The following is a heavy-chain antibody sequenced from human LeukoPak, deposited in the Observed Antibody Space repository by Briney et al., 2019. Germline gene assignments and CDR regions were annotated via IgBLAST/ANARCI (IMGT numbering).Heavy chain of an antibody. CDR1: GFTFSRYG. CDR2: ISYDGSNK. Sequence: GRSLRLSCAASGFTFSRYGMHWVRQAPGKGLEWVAVISYDGSNKYYADSMKGRFTISRDNSKNTLYLQMNSLRAEDTGVYYCAKSGALAGQQLGSALGYWGQGTLVTVSS. CDR3: AKSGALAGQQLGSALGY. D-gene: IGHD6-13*01. V-gene: IGHV3-30*18. J-gene: IGHJ4*02.